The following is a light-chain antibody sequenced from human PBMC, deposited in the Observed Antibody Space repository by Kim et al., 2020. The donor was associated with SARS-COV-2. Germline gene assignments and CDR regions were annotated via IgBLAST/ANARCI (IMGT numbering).Light chain of an antibody. V-gene: IGKV1-8*01. CDR1: QGISSY. CDR3: QQYYSYPPFT. J-gene: IGKJ3*01. Sequence: ATGDRVTITCRASQGISSYLAWYQQKPGKAPKLLIYAASTLQSGVPSRFSGSGSGTDFTLTISCLQSEDFATYYCQQYYSYPPFTFGPGTKVDIK. CDR2: AAS.